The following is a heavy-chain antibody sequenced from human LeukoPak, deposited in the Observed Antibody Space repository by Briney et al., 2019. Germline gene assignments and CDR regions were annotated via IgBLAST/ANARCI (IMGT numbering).Heavy chain of an antibody. CDR2: ISWNSGSI. V-gene: IGHV3-9*01. Sequence: GRSLRLSCAASGFTFDDYAMHWVRQAPGKGLEWVSGISWNSGSIGYADSVKGRFTISRDNAKNSLYLQMNSLRAEDTALYYCAKASSSTSFDYWGQGTLVTVPS. CDR1: GFTFDDYA. D-gene: IGHD2-2*01. CDR3: AKASSSTSFDY. J-gene: IGHJ4*02.